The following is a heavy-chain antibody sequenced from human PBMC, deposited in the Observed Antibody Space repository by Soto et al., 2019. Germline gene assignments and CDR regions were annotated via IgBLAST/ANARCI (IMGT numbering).Heavy chain of an antibody. Sequence: QITLKESGPTLVKPTQTLTLTCTFSGFSLSTSGVGVGWIRQPPGTALEWLALTYWDDDKRYSPSLKNRFTITKDTSKNQEVLTKTTMAPVDTATYYFAHRRVGDYPYCDYWGHRTLATVSS. D-gene: IGHD4-17*01. CDR2: TYWDDDK. CDR3: AHRRVGDYPYCDY. CDR1: GFSLSTSGVG. V-gene: IGHV2-5*02. J-gene: IGHJ4*01.